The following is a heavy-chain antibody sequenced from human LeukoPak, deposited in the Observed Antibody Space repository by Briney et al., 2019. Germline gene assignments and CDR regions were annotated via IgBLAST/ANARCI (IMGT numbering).Heavy chain of an antibody. D-gene: IGHD5-18*01. CDR3: AGERGYSYGYLPY. CDR2: INHSGST. J-gene: IGHJ4*02. V-gene: IGHV4-34*01. CDR1: GGSFSGYY. Sequence: SETLSLTCAVYGGSFSGYYWSWIRQPPGKGLEWIGEINHSGSTNYNPSLKSRVTISVDTSKNQFSLKLSSVTAADTAVYYCAGERGYSYGYLPYWGQGTLVTVSS.